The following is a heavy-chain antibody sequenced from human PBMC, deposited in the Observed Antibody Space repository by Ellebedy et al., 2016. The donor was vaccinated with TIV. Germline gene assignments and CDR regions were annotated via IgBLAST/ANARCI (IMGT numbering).Heavy chain of an antibody. CDR1: GFTFRSYA. D-gene: IGHD3-10*01. CDR3: ASSRYHYYVGNTVFTY. J-gene: IGHJ4*02. Sequence: PGGSLRLSCTASGFTFRSYAMSWVRQAPGKGLEWVAGAIGGGFVIAYADSVKGRFTISRDNSKNTLNLQMNSLRAEDTAIYYCASSRYHYYVGNTVFTYWGQGTLVTVSS. CDR2: AIGGGFVI. V-gene: IGHV3-23*01.